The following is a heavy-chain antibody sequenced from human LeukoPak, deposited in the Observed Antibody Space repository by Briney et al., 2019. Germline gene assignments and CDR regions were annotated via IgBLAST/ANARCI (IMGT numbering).Heavy chain of an antibody. CDR1: GGSVSSDNW. Sequence: PSGTLSLTCTVSGGSVSSDNWWSWVRQPPGKGLEWIGEIYHSGSSNYNPSLKSRVTMSVDKSKNQVSLRLSSVTAADTAVYYCARDGQDYGDYFWYFDYWGQGTLVTVSS. CDR2: IYHSGSS. V-gene: IGHV4-4*02. D-gene: IGHD4-17*01. CDR3: ARDGQDYGDYFWYFDY. J-gene: IGHJ4*02.